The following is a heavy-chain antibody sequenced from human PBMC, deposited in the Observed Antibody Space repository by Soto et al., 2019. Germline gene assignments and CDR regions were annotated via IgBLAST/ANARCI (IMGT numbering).Heavy chain of an antibody. J-gene: IGHJ4*02. D-gene: IGHD3-22*01. V-gene: IGHV4-59*01. Sequence: QVQLQESGPGLVKPSETLSLTCAVSGDSISSYYCMWIRQPPGKGLESIGYLYYGRSANYNPSLNXRXTXAXXTSTNQCSLTLSSMPAADTAVYYCALRSMAVVPEYWGQGTLVTVSS. CDR2: LYYGRSA. CDR3: ALRSMAVVPEY. CDR1: GDSISSYY.